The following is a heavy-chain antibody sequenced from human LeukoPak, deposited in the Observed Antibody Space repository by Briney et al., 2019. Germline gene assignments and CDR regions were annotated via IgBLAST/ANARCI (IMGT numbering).Heavy chain of an antibody. V-gene: IGHV1-69*06. J-gene: IGHJ6*03. Sequence: SVKVSCKASGYTFTSYGISWVRQAPGQGLEWMGGIIPIFGTANYAQKFQGRVTITADKSTSTAYMELSSLRSEDTAVYYCASPLYGDYGYYYYYMDVWGKGTTVTVSS. D-gene: IGHD4-17*01. CDR2: IIPIFGTA. CDR1: GYTFTSYG. CDR3: ASPLYGDYGYYYYYMDV.